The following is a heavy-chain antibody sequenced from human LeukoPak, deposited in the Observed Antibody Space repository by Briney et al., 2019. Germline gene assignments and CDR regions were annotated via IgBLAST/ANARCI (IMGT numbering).Heavy chain of an antibody. CDR2: INPNSGGT. V-gene: IGHV1-2*02. D-gene: IGHD5-18*01. Sequence: ASVKVSCRASGYSFTTYGMNWVPQAPGQGLEWMGWINPNSGGTNYAQKFQGRVTMTRDTSISTAYMELSRLRSDDTAVYYCARLEDTAMAGDYWGQGTLVTVSS. J-gene: IGHJ4*02. CDR1: GYSFTTYG. CDR3: ARLEDTAMAGDY.